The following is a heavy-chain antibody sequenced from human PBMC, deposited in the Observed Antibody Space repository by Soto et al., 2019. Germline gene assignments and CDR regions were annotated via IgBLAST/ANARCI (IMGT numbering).Heavy chain of an antibody. CDR1: GGTFNKYA. CDR2: IIPVYGTP. V-gene: IGHV1-69*01. J-gene: IGHJ6*02. D-gene: IGHD2-15*01. CDR3: SIVTAYGMDV. Sequence: QVQLEQSGAEVKKPGSSLKVSCKATGGTFNKYAISWVRRAPGQGLEWMAGIIPVYGTPNYAQRFQDRVTIVADESTTTAYMEVNSLRSEDTAIYYCSIVTAYGMDVWGPGTTVIVSS.